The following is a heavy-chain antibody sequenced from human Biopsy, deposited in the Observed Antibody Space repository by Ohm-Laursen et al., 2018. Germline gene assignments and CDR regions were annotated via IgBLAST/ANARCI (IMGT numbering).Heavy chain of an antibody. CDR1: GYTFAGYY. D-gene: IGHD3-9*01. Sequence: SSVKVSCKASGYTFAGYYLHWVRQAPGHGLEWMGWINPTRGNANYAQSSQGRLTVTRDTSISTAYMELTSLTFDDTAIYYCARVPAYPSIDGYYGLDLWGQGTTVIVSS. J-gene: IGHJ6*02. CDR2: INPTRGNA. CDR3: ARVPAYPSIDGYYGLDL. V-gene: IGHV1-2*02.